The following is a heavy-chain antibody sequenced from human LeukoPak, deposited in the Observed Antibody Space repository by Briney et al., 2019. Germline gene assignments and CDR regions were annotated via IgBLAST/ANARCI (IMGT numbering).Heavy chain of an antibody. D-gene: IGHD3-16*01. CDR3: ARAPDLRLGESNWFDP. J-gene: IGHJ5*02. CDR2: IIPIFGTA. Sequence: SVKVSCKASGGTFSSYAISWVRQAPGQGLEWMGGIIPIFGTANYAQKFQGRVTITADESTSTAYMELSSLRSDDTAVYYCARAPDLRLGESNWFDPRGQGTLVTVSS. CDR1: GGTFSSYA. V-gene: IGHV1-69*13.